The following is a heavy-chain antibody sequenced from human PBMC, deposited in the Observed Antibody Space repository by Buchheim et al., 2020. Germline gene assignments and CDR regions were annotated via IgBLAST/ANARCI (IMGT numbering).Heavy chain of an antibody. D-gene: IGHD3-10*01. CDR1: GYTFTSYY. J-gene: IGHJ6*02. V-gene: IGHV1-46*01. CDR3: ARDKFGSGRPAIMDV. CDR2: INPSGGST. Sequence: QVQLVQSGAEVKKPGASVKVSCKASGYTFTSYYIHWVRQAPGQGLEWMGIINPSGGSTNYAQKFQGRVTMTRDTSTSTVYMEQSSLRSEGTALYYCARDKFGSGRPAIMDVWGQGTT.